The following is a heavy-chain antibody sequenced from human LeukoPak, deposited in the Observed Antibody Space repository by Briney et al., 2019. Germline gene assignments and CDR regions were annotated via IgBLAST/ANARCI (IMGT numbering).Heavy chain of an antibody. CDR3: ARVSPNTATTLQYFDY. Sequence: GGSLRLSCAASGFTFSNYAMSWVRQAPGKGLEWVANIKQDGSEKYYVDSVKGRFTISRDNAKNSMYLQMNSLRAEETAVYYCARVSPNTATTLQYFDYWGQGTLVTVSS. CDR1: GFTFSNYA. J-gene: IGHJ4*02. V-gene: IGHV3-7*01. CDR2: IKQDGSEK. D-gene: IGHD4-17*01.